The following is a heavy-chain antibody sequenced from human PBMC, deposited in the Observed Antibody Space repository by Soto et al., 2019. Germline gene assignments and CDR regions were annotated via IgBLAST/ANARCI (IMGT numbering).Heavy chain of an antibody. J-gene: IGHJ6*03. CDR1: GYTFTSYG. CDR2: ISAYNGNT. V-gene: IGHV1-18*01. CDR3: ARVEEDIVGVVAATRYYYYMDV. Sequence: ASVKVSCKASGYTFTSYGISWVRQAPGQGLEWMGWISAYNGNTNYAQKLQGRVTMTTDTSTSTAYMELRSLRSDDTAVYYCARVEEDIVGVVAATRYYYYMDVWGKGTTVTVSS. D-gene: IGHD2-15*01.